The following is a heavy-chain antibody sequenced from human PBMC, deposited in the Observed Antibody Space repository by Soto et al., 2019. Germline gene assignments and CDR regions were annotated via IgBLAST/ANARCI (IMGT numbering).Heavy chain of an antibody. J-gene: IGHJ6*03. CDR3: AKAPSYYYYYMDV. V-gene: IGHV3-23*01. CDR1: GFTFSNYV. CDR2: SNSGGST. Sequence: PGGSLRLSCAASGFTFSNYVMSWVRQAPGKGLEWVSSSNSGGSTYYADSVKGRFTISRDNSKNTLYLQMNSLRAEDTAVYYCAKAPSYYYYYMDVWGKGTTVTVSS.